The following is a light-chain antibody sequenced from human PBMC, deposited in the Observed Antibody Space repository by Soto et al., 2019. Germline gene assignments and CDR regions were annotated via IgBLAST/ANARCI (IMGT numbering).Light chain of an antibody. Sequence: SVLTQSPGNMSLSPGERATLSCRASQSVSNNYLAWYQQKPGQAPRLLIYGASNRATGIPDRFSGSGSGTDFTLTISRLEPEDFAVYYCQQYGSSGTFGQGTKVDI. CDR3: QQYGSSGT. J-gene: IGKJ1*01. CDR2: GAS. V-gene: IGKV3-20*01. CDR1: QSVSNNY.